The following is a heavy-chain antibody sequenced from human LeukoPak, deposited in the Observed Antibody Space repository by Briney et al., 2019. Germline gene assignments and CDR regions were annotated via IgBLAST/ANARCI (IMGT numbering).Heavy chain of an antibody. CDR1: GFTVSSNY. V-gene: IGHV3-53*01. CDR2: IYSGGST. J-gene: IGHJ4*02. Sequence: GGSLRLSCAASGFTVSSNYMSWVRQAPGKGLEWVSVIYSGGSTYYADSVKGRFTISRDNSKNTLYLQMNSLRAEDTAVYYCAREASSGYYYFDYWGQGTLVTVTS. D-gene: IGHD3-22*01. CDR3: AREASSGYYYFDY.